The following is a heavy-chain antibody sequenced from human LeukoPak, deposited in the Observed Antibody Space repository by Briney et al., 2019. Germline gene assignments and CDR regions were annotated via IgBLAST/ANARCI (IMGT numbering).Heavy chain of an antibody. J-gene: IGHJ4*02. CDR1: GGSISSSSYY. CDR2: RYYRGST. CDR3: ARSAILWFGELLKRGYYFDY. V-gene: IGHV4-39*01. D-gene: IGHD3-10*01. Sequence: PSETLSLTCTVSGGSISSSSYYWGWIRQPPGEGLEGIGRRYYRGSTYYNPSHKSRVTISVHTSKNQSSLKLSSVTAADTAVYYCARSAILWFGELLKRGYYFDYWGQGTLVTVSS.